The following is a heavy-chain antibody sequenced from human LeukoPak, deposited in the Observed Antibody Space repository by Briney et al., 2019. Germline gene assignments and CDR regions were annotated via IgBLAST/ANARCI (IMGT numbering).Heavy chain of an antibody. CDR1: GFTFSDHF. J-gene: IGHJ4*02. CDR2: SRNKAKSSTT. Sequence: PGGSLRLSCAVSGFTFSDHFLDWVRQAPGKGLEWVGRSRNKAKSSTTEYAASVKGRFTISRDDSKNSLYLQMNSLKTEDTAVYYCVRVGSVAGSDYLDYWGQGTLVTVSS. V-gene: IGHV3-72*01. D-gene: IGHD6-19*01. CDR3: VRVGSVAGSDYLDY.